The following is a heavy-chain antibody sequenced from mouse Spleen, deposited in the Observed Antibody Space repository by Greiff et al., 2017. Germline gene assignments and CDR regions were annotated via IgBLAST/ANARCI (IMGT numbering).Heavy chain of an antibody. CDR2: ISSGGSYT. J-gene: IGHJ3*01. CDR1: GFTFSSYA. D-gene: IGHD3-2*01. V-gene: IGHV5-9-3*01. Sequence: EVQRVESGGGLVKPGGSLKLSCAASGFTFSSYAMSWVRQTPEKRLEWVATISSGGSYTYYPDSVKGRFTISRDNAKNTLYLQMSSLRSEDTAMYYCARRQLGLRAWFAYWGQGTLVTVSA. CDR3: ARRQLGLRAWFAY.